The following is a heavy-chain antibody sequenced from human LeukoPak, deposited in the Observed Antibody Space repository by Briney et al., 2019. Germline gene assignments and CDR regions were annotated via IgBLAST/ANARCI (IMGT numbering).Heavy chain of an antibody. CDR2: IKQDGSEK. V-gene: IGHV3-7*01. CDR1: GFTFSMYW. D-gene: IGHD2-8*02. J-gene: IGHJ4*02. CDR3: AYPGTGELTG. Sequence: GGSLRLSCAASGFTFSMYWMSWVRQAPGKGLEWVANIKQDGSEKNFVDSVKGRFTISRDNAKNLLYLQMNSLRAEDTAVYYCAYPGTGELTGWGQGTLVTVAS.